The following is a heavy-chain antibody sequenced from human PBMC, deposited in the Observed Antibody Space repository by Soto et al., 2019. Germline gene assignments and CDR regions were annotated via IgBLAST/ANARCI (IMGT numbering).Heavy chain of an antibody. CDR2: IYSRGDT. J-gene: IGHJ6*02. CDR3: AGIGEDIYYGMDV. D-gene: IGHD2-15*01. CDR1: GGSMRSYY. V-gene: IGHV4-4*07. Sequence: WETLSLTCSVSGGSMRSYYWNWIRQPAGKGLEWIGRIYSRGDTNYNPSLKSRVTMLVDTSKNEFSLRLNSVTAADTAVYYCAGIGEDIYYGMDVWGQGTTVTVSS.